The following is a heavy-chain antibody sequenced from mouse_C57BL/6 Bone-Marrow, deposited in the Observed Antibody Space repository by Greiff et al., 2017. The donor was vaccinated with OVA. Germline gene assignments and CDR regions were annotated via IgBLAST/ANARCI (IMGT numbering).Heavy chain of an antibody. V-gene: IGHV14-4*01. CDR1: GFNIKDDY. J-gene: IGHJ1*03. Sequence: VQLQQSGAELVRPGASVKLSCTASGFNIKDDYMHWVKQRPEQGLEWIGWIVPENGDTEYASKFQGKATITADTSSNTAYLQLSSLTSEDTAVYYCTTSSPYYGSSHWYFDVWGTGTTVTVSS. D-gene: IGHD1-1*01. CDR3: TTSSPYYGSSHWYFDV. CDR2: IVPENGDT.